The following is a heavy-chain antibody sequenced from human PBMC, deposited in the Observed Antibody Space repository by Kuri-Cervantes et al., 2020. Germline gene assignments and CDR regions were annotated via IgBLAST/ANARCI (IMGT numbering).Heavy chain of an antibody. CDR1: GYSFFSYG. V-gene: IGHV1-3*01. Sequence: ASVKVSCKASGYSFFSYGLHWVRQAPGQRLEWMGWINAGNGDTKYPQKFQGRVTINRDTSASTAYMELNSLTSEDTAVYYCARDAENVLLTFGEDGAWLDPWGQGTRVTVSS. D-gene: IGHD3-10*01. J-gene: IGHJ5*02. CDR3: ARDAENVLLTFGEDGAWLDP. CDR2: INAGNGDT.